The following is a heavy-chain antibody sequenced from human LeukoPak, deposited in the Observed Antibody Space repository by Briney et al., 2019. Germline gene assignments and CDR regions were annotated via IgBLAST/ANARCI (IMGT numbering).Heavy chain of an antibody. J-gene: IGHJ4*02. CDR1: GFTFSSYS. Sequence: GGSLRLSCAASGFTFSSYSMNWVRQAPGKGLEWVSSISSSSSYIYYADSVKGRFTISRDNAKNSLYLQMNSLRAEDTAVYYCARVHLERLSSPFDYWGQGTLVTVSS. D-gene: IGHD3-3*01. CDR3: ARVHLERLSSPFDY. V-gene: IGHV3-21*01. CDR2: ISSSSSYI.